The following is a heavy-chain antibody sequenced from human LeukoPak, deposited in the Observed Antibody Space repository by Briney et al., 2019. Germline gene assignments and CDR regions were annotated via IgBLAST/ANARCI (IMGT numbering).Heavy chain of an antibody. J-gene: IGHJ6*03. Sequence: SETLSLTCTVSGGSISSYYWSWIRQPPGKGLEWIGYIYYSGSTNYNPSLNSRVTISVDTSKNQFSLKLSSVTAADTAVYYCARDKSEYQLLGYYYYYMDVWGKGTTVTVSS. CDR3: ARDKSEYQLLGYYYYYMDV. V-gene: IGHV4-59*01. CDR2: IYYSGST. D-gene: IGHD2-2*01. CDR1: GGSISSYY.